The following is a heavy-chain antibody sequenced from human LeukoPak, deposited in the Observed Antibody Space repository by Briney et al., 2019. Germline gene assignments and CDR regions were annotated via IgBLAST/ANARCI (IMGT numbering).Heavy chain of an antibody. D-gene: IGHD6-13*01. J-gene: IGHJ3*02. V-gene: IGHV3-21*01. CDR2: ISSSSSYI. CDR3: ARRQQLVPNAFDI. CDR1: GFTFSSCS. Sequence: PGGSLRLSCAASGFTFSSCSMNWVRQAPGKGLEWVSSISSSSSYIYYADSVKGRFTISRDNAKNSLYLQMNSLRAEDTAVYYCARRQQLVPNAFDIWGQGTMVTVSS.